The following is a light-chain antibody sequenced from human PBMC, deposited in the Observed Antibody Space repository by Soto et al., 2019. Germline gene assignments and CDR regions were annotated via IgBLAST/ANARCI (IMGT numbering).Light chain of an antibody. CDR1: QSVSSSY. V-gene: IGKV3-20*01. CDR2: GAS. Sequence: EIVLTQSPGTLSLSPGERATLSCRASQSVSSSYLAWYQQKPGQAPRLFIYGASSRATGIPDRFSGSGSGTDFTLTISRLEPEDCAVYFCQQDGSSPTFGGGTKVEIK. CDR3: QQDGSSPT. J-gene: IGKJ4*01.